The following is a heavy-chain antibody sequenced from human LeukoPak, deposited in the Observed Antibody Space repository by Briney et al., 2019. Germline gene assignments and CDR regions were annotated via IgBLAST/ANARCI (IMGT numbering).Heavy chain of an antibody. CDR2: IWYDGSNK. Sequence: GGSLRLSCAASGFTFSSYGTHWVRQAPGKGLEWVAVIWYDGSNKYYAESVKGRFTISRDNSKDTLYLQMNSLRAEDTAVYYCARPLDWNCGGDCYNFQHWGQGTLVTVSS. CDR1: GFTFSSYG. D-gene: IGHD2-21*02. CDR3: ARPLDWNCGGDCYNFQH. J-gene: IGHJ1*01. V-gene: IGHV3-33*01.